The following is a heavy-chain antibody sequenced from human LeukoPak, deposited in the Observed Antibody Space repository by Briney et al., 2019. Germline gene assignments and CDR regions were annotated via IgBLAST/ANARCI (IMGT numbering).Heavy chain of an antibody. J-gene: IGHJ4*02. CDR3: AKIAPWGAVTTTDGFDY. CDR2: ISDSGAAT. V-gene: IGHV3-23*01. D-gene: IGHD4-17*01. Sequence: GGSLRLSCAASGFSFSNYAMSWVRQAPGKGLKWVSSISDSGAATYYADSVKGRFTISRDNSKNTLYLQLNSLGAEDTAVYYCAKIAPWGAVTTTDGFDYWGQGTLVTVSS. CDR1: GFSFSNYA.